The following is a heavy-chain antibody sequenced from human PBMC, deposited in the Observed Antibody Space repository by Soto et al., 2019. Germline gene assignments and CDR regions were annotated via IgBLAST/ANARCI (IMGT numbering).Heavy chain of an antibody. CDR1: GFTFSDCY. Sequence: NPGGSLRLSCAASGFTFSDCYMTWIRQAPGKGLEWVSYISSSGSTIYYADSVKGRFTISRDNAKNSLYLQMNSLRAEDTAVYYCARVGGGGYRYEKDYYYYYGMDVWGQGATVTVSS. CDR3: ARVGGGGYRYEKDYYYYYGMDV. J-gene: IGHJ6*02. CDR2: ISSSGSTI. V-gene: IGHV3-11*01. D-gene: IGHD5-18*01.